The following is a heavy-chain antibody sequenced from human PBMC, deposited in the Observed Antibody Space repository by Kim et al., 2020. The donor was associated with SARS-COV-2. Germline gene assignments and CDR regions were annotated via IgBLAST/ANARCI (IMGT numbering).Heavy chain of an antibody. V-gene: IGHV1-69*13. CDR2: IIPIFGTA. Sequence: SVKVSCKASGGTFSSYAISWVRQAPGQGLEWMGGIIPIFGTANYAQKFQGRVTITADESTSTAYMELSSLRSEDTAVYYCARGVWAGLYYYYGMDVWGQGTTVTVSS. J-gene: IGHJ6*02. D-gene: IGHD1-26*01. CDR3: ARGVWAGLYYYYGMDV. CDR1: GGTFSSYA.